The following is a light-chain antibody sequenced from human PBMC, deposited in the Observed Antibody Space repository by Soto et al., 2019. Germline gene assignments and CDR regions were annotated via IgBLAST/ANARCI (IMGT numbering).Light chain of an antibody. CDR1: TSDAGSYNL. CDR3: CAYAGSSSPYV. CDR2: EGS. V-gene: IGLV2-23*01. J-gene: IGLJ1*01. Sequence: QSALTHPASVSGSPGRSLPLTCTGTTSDAGSYNLVSWYQQHPGKAPKLMIYEGSKRPSGVSNRFSGSKSGTTASLAICGLQAEDEADYYCCAYAGSSSPYVFGTGTKVTVL.